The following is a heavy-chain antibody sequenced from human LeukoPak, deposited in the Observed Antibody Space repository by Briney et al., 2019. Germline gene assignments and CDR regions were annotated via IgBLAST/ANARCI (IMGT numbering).Heavy chain of an antibody. CDR1: GFTFDDYA. J-gene: IGHJ4*02. CDR2: ISWNSGSI. D-gene: IGHD5-18*01. Sequence: PGGSLRLSCAASGFTFDDYAMHWVRQAPGKGLEWVSGISWNSGSIGYADSVKGRFTISRDNAKNTLYLQMNSLRAEDTAVYYCAREGIQLWLRGYFDYWGQGTLVTVSS. CDR3: AREGIQLWLRGYFDY. V-gene: IGHV3-9*01.